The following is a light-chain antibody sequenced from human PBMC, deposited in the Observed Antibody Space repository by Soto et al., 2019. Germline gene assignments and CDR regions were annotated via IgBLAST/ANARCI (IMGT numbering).Light chain of an antibody. Sequence: QSCLTQPPSASLSPGQSVTISCAGTSSDVGGYNYVSRYQQYPGKVPKLMIYEVSERPSRVPDRFSGSKSGNTAFLTVSGLQAEDEAHYYCLSYADTAYVFGTGAKVTVL. CDR1: SSDVGGYNY. J-gene: IGLJ1*01. CDR3: LSYADTAYV. CDR2: EVS. V-gene: IGLV2-8*01.